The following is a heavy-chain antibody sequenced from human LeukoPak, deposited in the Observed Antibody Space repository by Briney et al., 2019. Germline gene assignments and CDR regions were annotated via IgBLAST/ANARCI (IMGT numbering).Heavy chain of an antibody. V-gene: IGHV3-23*01. CDR3: ARDSVEEYYMHYFDY. Sequence: GGSLRLSCAASGFTFSSYAMSWVRQAPGKGLEWVSAISGSSGSTYYADSVKGRFTISRDNSKNTLYLQMNSLRAEDTAVYYCARDSVEEYYMHYFDYWGQGTLVTVSS. J-gene: IGHJ4*02. CDR2: ISGSSGST. D-gene: IGHD3-10*01. CDR1: GFTFSSYA.